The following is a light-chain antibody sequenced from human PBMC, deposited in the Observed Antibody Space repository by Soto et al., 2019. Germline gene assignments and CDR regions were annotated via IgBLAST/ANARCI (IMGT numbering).Light chain of an antibody. CDR1: SGHSSYA. CDR2: LSSDGSH. V-gene: IGLV4-69*01. CDR3: QTWDTGAMVV. Sequence: QLVLTQSPSASASLGASVKLTCTLSSGHSSYAIAWHQQQPEKGPRYLMKLSSDGSHSKGDGIPDRFSGSSSGAERYLTISSLLSEDEADYYCQTWDTGAMVVFGGGTKLTVL. J-gene: IGLJ2*01.